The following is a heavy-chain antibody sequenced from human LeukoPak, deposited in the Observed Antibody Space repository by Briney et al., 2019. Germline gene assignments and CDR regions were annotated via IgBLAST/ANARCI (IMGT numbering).Heavy chain of an antibody. Sequence: SETLSLTCAVYGGSFSNYYWSWIRQPPGKGLEWIGEINHIGSTKYSPSLKSRVTTSVDTSKNQFSLKLSSVTAADTAVYYCARGVMAAPQTFDYWGQGTLVTVSS. J-gene: IGHJ4*02. CDR3: ARGVMAAPQTFDY. V-gene: IGHV4-34*01. D-gene: IGHD2-15*01. CDR2: INHIGST. CDR1: GGSFSNYY.